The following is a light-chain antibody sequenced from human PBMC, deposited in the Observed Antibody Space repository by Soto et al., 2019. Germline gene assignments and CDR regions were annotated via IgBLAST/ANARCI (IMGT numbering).Light chain of an antibody. CDR1: QSLSSNQ. CDR2: GAS. J-gene: IGKJ2*01. Sequence: EIVMTQSPGTLSLSPVERATLSCRASQSLSSNQLAWYQQKPGQAPRLLIYGASSMATGIADRFSGSGSGTDFTLSSNRLESEDFAVYYCQLHGSSSPNTVGRGTKLELK. CDR3: QLHGSSSPNT. V-gene: IGKV3-20*01.